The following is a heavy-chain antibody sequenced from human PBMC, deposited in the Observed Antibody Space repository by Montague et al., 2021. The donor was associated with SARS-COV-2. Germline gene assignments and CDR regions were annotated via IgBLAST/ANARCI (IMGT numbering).Heavy chain of an antibody. Sequence: VSPGASLSSDSLSWHWIRQSPSRGLEWLASTYYRSKWYNDSAPSVSGRATVKPDTSRTQFSLHLDSVTPEDTALYFCARKMYSSFDVWGKGTMVAVSS. J-gene: IGHJ3*01. D-gene: IGHD2-21*01. CDR2: TYYRSKWYN. CDR1: GASLSSDSLS. V-gene: IGHV6-1*01. CDR3: ARKMYSSFDV.